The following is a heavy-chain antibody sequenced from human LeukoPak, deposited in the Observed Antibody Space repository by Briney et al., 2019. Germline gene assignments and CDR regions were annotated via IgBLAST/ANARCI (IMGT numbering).Heavy chain of an antibody. D-gene: IGHD1-26*01. CDR1: GYTFTSYD. Sequence: ASVKVSCKASGYTFTSYDINWVRQAPGQGLEWMGWMNPNSGNTGYAQKFQGRVTITRNTSISTAYMELSSLRSEDTAVYYCARGRRANSGSYYGFDYWGQGTLVTVSS. J-gene: IGHJ4*02. CDR3: ARGRRANSGSYYGFDY. CDR2: MNPNSGNT. V-gene: IGHV1-8*03.